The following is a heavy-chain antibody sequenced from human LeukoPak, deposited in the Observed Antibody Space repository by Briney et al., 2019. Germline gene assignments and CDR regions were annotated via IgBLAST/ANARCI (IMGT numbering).Heavy chain of an antibody. Sequence: ASVKVSCKASGYTFTSYDINWVRQATGQGLEWMGWMNPNSGNTGYAQQFQGTVTMTRNTSISTAYMELSSLRSEDTAVYYCARGGGYSGYDSLTTGYYFDYWGQGTLVTVSS. D-gene: IGHD5-12*01. V-gene: IGHV1-8*01. CDR3: ARGGGYSGYDSLTTGYYFDY. J-gene: IGHJ4*02. CDR1: GYTFTSYD. CDR2: MNPNSGNT.